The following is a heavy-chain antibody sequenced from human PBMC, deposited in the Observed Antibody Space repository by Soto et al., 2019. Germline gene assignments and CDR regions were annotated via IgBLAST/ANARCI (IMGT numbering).Heavy chain of an antibody. CDR3: VGRPGWYEIDS. J-gene: IGHJ4*02. V-gene: IGHV4-4*02. CDR2: MLHSGST. CDR1: GDSVISNCW. Sequence: QLQLQESGPGLVKPSGTLSLTCAVSGDSVISNCWWGWVHRSPGKVVEWIADMLHSGSTNYSPCVQRRVTLAVHKARHQSSPNMNSVSAADTDVYFCVGRPGWYEIDSWGQGILVTVSS. D-gene: IGHD6-19*01.